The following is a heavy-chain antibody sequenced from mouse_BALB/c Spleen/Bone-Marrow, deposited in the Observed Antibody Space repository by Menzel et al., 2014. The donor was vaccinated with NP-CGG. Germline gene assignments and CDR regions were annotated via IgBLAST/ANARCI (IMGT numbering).Heavy chain of an antibody. V-gene: IGHV1-80*01. CDR3: ARSGWEGFAD. CDR2: IYPGDGDT. J-gene: IGHJ2*01. Sequence: VQLQQSGADLVRPGSSVKISCKASGYAFSNYWMNWVKQRPGQGLEWIGQIYPGDGDTNYNGKFKGKATLTADKSSSTAYMQLSSLTSEDSAVYFCARSGWEGFADWSQGTTLTVSS. D-gene: IGHD1-1*02. CDR1: GYAFSNYW.